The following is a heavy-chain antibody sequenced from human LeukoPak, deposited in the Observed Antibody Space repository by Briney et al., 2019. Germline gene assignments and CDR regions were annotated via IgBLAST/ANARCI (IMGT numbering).Heavy chain of an antibody. CDR2: MSAYSGNT. J-gene: IGHJ4*02. D-gene: IGHD3-22*01. V-gene: IGHV1-18*01. Sequence: GASVKVSCKASGYTFTSYGISWVRQAPGQGLEWMGWMSAYSGNTNYAQKLQGRVTMTTDTSTSTAYIELRSLRSDDTAVYYCARGDRGGWYYDSSGYFNYFDYWGQGTLVTVSS. CDR3: ARGDRGGWYYDSSGYFNYFDY. CDR1: GYTFTSYG.